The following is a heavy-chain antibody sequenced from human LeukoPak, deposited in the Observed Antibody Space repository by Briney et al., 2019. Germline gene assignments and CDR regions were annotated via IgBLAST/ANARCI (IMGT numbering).Heavy chain of an antibody. Sequence: ASVKVSCKASGYTFASYDINWVRQATGQGLEWMGWMNPNSGNTGYAQKFQGRVTMTRNTSISTAYMELSSLRSDDTAVYYCARGSWTRTWFDPWGQGTLVTVSS. CDR3: ARGSWTRTWFDP. CDR1: GYTFASYD. J-gene: IGHJ5*02. D-gene: IGHD1-1*01. CDR2: MNPNSGNT. V-gene: IGHV1-8*01.